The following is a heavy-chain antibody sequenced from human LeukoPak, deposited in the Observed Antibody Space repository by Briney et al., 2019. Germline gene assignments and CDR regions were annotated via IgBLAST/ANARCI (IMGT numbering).Heavy chain of an antibody. V-gene: IGHV3-23*01. CDR3: AKGTVVGSHFDY. CDR2: ISGSSGST. CDR1: GFTFRNYA. Sequence: GGSLRLSCAASGFTFRNYAMSWVRQAPGKGLEWVSAISGSSGSTFYADSVKGRFTISRDNSKNTLYVQMNSLRAEDTAVYYCAKGTVVGSHFDYWGQGTLVTVSS. D-gene: IGHD2-15*01. J-gene: IGHJ4*02.